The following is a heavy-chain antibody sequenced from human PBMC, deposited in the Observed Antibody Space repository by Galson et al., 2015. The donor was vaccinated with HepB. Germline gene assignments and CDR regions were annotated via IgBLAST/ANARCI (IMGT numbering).Heavy chain of an antibody. V-gene: IGHV4-4*02. CDR2: IYHSGST. CDR3: ARGPMANYYYYGMDV. D-gene: IGHD5-24*01. Sequence: SETLSLTCAVSGGSISSSNWWSWVRQPPGKGLEWIGEIYHSGSTNYNPSLKSRVTISVDKSKNQFSLKLSSVTAADTAVYYCARGPMANYYYYGMDVWGQGTTVTVSS. CDR1: GGSISSSNW. J-gene: IGHJ6*02.